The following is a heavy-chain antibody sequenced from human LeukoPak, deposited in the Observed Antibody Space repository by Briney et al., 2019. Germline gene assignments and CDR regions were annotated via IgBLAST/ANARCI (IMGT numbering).Heavy chain of an antibody. J-gene: IGHJ4*02. CDR2: IYAGDSST. CDR1: GFTFSTYS. D-gene: IGHD3-16*01. V-gene: IGHV5-51*01. CDR3: ARHSCYDS. Sequence: GESLKIFCKGSGFTFSTYSFAWVRQMPGKGLEWMGVIYAGDSSTRYSPSFQGQVTISVDKSISTAYLQWSSLKASDSAIYYCARHSCYDSWGQGTLVTVSS.